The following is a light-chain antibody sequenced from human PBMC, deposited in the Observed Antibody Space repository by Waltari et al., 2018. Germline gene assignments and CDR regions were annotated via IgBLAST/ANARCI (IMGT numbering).Light chain of an antibody. J-gene: IGLJ2*01. CDR2: EGS. CDR3: YSTDSSGDYGV. Sequence: SYELTQPPSVSVSPGQTARITCSGDALPKRFGYWYQQKSDQAPVLVIYEGSKRPSGIPERFSGSSLGTMATLTISGAQVEDEADYYCYSTDSSGDYGVFGGGTKLTVL. V-gene: IGLV3-10*01. CDR1: ALPKRF.